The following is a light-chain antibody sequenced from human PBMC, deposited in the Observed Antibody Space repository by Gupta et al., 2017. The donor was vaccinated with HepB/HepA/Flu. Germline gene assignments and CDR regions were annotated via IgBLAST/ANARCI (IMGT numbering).Light chain of an antibody. J-gene: IGKJ4*01. CDR1: QSVSSY. Sequence: EIVLTQSPATLSLSPGERATLSCRASQSVSSYLGWYQQKPGQAPRLLIHDASNRATGIPARFSGSGSGTEFTLTISSREPEDFAVYYCQQRSNCPVTFGRGTKVDI. V-gene: IGKV3-11*01. CDR3: QQRSNCPVT. CDR2: DAS.